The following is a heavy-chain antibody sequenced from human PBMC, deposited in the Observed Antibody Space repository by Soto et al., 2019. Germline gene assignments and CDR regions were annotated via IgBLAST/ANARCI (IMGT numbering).Heavy chain of an antibody. V-gene: IGHV3-23*01. Sequence: GSLRLSCAASGFTFSSYAMSWVRQAPGKGLEWVSAISGSGGSTYYADSVKGRFTISRDNSKNTLYLQMNSLRAEDTAVYYCAKVNKKTTVTHVDWFDPWGQGTLVTVSS. CDR2: ISGSGGST. D-gene: IGHD4-17*01. J-gene: IGHJ5*02. CDR1: GFTFSSYA. CDR3: AKVNKKTTVTHVDWFDP.